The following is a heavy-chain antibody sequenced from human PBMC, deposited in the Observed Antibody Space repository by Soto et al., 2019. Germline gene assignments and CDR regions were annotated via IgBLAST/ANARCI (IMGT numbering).Heavy chain of an antibody. CDR2: INAGNGNT. CDR3: AKDLDYHGSGRPWDDYYYGMDV. CDR1: GYTFTGYA. D-gene: IGHD3-10*01. V-gene: IGHV1-3*01. J-gene: IGHJ6*02. Sequence: ASVKVSCKASGYTFTGYAIHWVRQAPGQRLEWMGWINAGNGNTKYSQKFQGRVTITRDTSASTAYMELSSLRAEDTAVYYCAKDLDYHGSGRPWDDYYYGMDVWGQGTTVTVSS.